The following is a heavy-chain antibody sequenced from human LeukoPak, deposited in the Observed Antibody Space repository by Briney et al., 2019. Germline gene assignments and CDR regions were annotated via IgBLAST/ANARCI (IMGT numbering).Heavy chain of an antibody. CDR2: INHSGST. CDR1: GGSFSGYY. CDR3: ARLDNSGYYFIDY. J-gene: IGHJ4*02. V-gene: IGHV4-34*01. D-gene: IGHD3-22*01. Sequence: SETLSLTCAVYGGSFSGYYWSWIRQPPGKGLEWIGEINHSGSTNYNPSLKSRVTISVDTSKNQFSLKLTSVTAADTAVYYCARLDNSGYYFIDYWGQGTLVTVSS.